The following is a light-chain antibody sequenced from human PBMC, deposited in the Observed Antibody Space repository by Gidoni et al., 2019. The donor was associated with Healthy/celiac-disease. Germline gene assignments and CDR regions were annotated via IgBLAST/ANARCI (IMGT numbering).Light chain of an antibody. Sequence: DIPMTQSPSSLSASVGDRVTITCRASQSISSYLNWYQQKPGKAPKLLSYAASSLQSGVPSRFSGSGSGTDFTLTISSLQPEDFATYYCQQSYSTPLVTFGGGTKVEIK. CDR2: AAS. CDR3: QQSYSTPLVT. V-gene: IGKV1-39*01. J-gene: IGKJ4*01. CDR1: QSISSY.